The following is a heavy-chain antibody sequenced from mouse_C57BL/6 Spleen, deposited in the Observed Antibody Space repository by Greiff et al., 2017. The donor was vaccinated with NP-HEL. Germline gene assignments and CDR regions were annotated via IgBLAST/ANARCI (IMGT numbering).Heavy chain of an antibody. CDR3: ARWGAGGPGNATDY. V-gene: IGHV1-81*01. J-gene: IGHJ4*01. D-gene: IGHD3-3*01. Sequence: VQLQQSGAELARPGASVKLSCKASGYTFTSYGISWVKQRTGQGLEWIGEIYPRSGNTYYNEKFKGKATLTADKSSSTAYMELRSLTSEDSAVYFCARWGAGGPGNATDYWGQGTSVTVSS. CDR2: IYPRSGNT. CDR1: GYTFTSYG.